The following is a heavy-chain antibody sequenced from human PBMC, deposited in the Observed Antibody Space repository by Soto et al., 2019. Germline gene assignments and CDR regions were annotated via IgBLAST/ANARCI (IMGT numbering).Heavy chain of an antibody. V-gene: IGHV3-21*06. CDR1: GFTLRTYT. CDR3: VRGMNPLF. J-gene: IGHJ4*01. Sequence: PGGSLRLSCAASGFTLRTYTMNWVRQAPGKGLEWVSSISISSSDRYYADSVRGRFTIPRDNAKNALYLQMNSLRADDTAVYFCVRGMNPLFGGQGTLVTVS. CDR2: ISISSSDR.